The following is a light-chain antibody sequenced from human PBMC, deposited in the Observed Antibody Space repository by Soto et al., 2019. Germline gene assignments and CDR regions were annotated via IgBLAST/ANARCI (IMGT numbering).Light chain of an antibody. V-gene: IGKV1-6*01. CDR3: LLDYNYPRT. CDR1: QGSRND. CDR2: AAS. Sequence: AVQMTQSPSSLSASVGDRVTITCRASQGSRNDLGWYQQKPGKAPKLLIYAASTLQTGVPSRFSGSGSGTEFTLTISSLQREDFATYYCLLDYNYPRTFGQGTKVEIK. J-gene: IGKJ1*01.